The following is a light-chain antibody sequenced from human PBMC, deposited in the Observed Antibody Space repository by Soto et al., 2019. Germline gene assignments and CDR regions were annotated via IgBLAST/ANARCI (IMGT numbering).Light chain of an antibody. CDR2: EVS. Sequence: QSALTHPASVSGSPGQSITISCTGTSSDVGGYNYVSWYQQHPGKAPKLMIYEVSNRPSGVAKRFSGSKSGNTASLTLSGLQAEDEAGYYCSSYTRSSTLGVFGTGAKVTVL. CDR1: SSDVGGYNY. J-gene: IGLJ1*01. CDR3: SSYTRSSTLGV. V-gene: IGLV2-14*01.